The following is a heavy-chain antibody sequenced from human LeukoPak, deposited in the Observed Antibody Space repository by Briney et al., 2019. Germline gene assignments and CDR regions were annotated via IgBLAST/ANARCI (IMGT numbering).Heavy chain of an antibody. J-gene: IGHJ4*02. D-gene: IGHD2-15*01. CDR3: ARDCSGGSCYGN. V-gene: IGHV1-69*13. CDR1: GGTFISYA. CDR2: IIPIFGTA. Sequence: GASVKVSCKASGGTFISYAISWVRQAPGQGLEWMGGIIPIFGTANYAQKFQGRVTITADESTSTAYMELSSLRSEDTAVYYCARDCSGGSCYGNWGQGTLVTVSS.